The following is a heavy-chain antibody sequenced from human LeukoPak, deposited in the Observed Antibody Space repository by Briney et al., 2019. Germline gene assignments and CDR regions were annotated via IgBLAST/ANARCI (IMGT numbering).Heavy chain of an antibody. CDR2: IGTAGDA. D-gene: IGHD6-19*01. CDR1: GFTFTNYD. Sequence: GGSLRLSCAASGFTFTNYDMHWVRQATGKGLEWVSAIGTAGDAYYPGSVKGRFTISRENAKNSLYLQMNSLRAGDTAVYYCARIAVANDAFDIWGQGTMVTVSS. V-gene: IGHV3-13*01. J-gene: IGHJ3*02. CDR3: ARIAVANDAFDI.